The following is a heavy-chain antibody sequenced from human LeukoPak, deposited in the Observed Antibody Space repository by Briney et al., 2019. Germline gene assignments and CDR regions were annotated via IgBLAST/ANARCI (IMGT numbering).Heavy chain of an antibody. J-gene: IGHJ4*02. CDR1: GFTFSNHA. CDR3: AREEAVCRFGHDY. D-gene: IGHD3-16*01. CDR2: IGGSGGDT. Sequence: GGSLRVSCAASGFTFSNHAMTWVRQAPGKGLEWVSAIGGSGGDTYYADSVKGRSTISRDNSKNTLNLQMNSLRAEDSAVYYCAREEAVCRFGHDYWGQGTLVTVSS. V-gene: IGHV3-23*01.